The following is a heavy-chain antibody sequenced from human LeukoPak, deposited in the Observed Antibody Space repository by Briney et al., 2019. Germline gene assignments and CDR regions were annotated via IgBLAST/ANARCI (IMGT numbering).Heavy chain of an antibody. V-gene: IGHV3-23*01. Sequence: GGSLRLSCAASGFSFSTYTMSWVRQAPGKGLEWVSNILGTGDGTDYADSVKGRFTVSRDNSKNTLYLQMNSLRAEDTAMYYCAKDHVAGDGLPLFDYWGQGSLVTVSS. J-gene: IGHJ4*02. CDR2: ILGTGDGT. CDR1: GFSFSTYT. CDR3: AKDHVAGDGLPLFDY. D-gene: IGHD3-16*01.